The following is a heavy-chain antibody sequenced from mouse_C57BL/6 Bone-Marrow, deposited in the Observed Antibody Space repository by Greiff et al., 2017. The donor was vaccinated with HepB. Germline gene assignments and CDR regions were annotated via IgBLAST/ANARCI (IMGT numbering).Heavy chain of an antibody. CDR1: GYTFTSYW. D-gene: IGHD1-1*01. CDR2: IHPNSGST. Sequence: VQLQQPGAELVKPGASVKLSCKASGYTFTSYWMHWVKQRPGQGLEWIGMIHPNSGSTNYNEKFKSKATLTVDKSSSTAYMQLSSLTSEDSAVYYCARRGYGSSYGYFDVWGTGTTVTVSS. V-gene: IGHV1-64*01. J-gene: IGHJ1*03. CDR3: ARRGYGSSYGYFDV.